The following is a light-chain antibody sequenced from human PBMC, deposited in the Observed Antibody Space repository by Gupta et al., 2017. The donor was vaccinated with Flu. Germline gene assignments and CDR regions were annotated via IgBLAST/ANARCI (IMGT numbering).Light chain of an antibody. CDR2: AAS. CDR3: QQRNSTPDT. V-gene: IGKV1-39*01. J-gene: IGKJ2*01. CDR1: QSISSY. Sequence: PSSLSASVGDRVTITCRASQSISSYLNWYQQKPGKAPKLLIYAASRVESGVPSRFSGSGSGTDFTLTISRLQPEDFATYYCQQRNSTPDTFGQGTKLDIK.